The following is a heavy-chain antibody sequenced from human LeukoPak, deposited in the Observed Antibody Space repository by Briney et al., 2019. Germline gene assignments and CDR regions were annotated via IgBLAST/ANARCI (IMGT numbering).Heavy chain of an antibody. CDR1: GFTFSSYG. D-gene: IGHD2-2*01. Sequence: GGSLRLSCAASGFTFSSYGMHWVRQAPGKGLEWVAFIRYDGGNKYYADSVKGRFTISRDNSKNTLYLQMNSLRAEDTAVYYCAKELGLGYCSSTSCPPDYWGQGTLVTVSS. V-gene: IGHV3-30*02. CDR2: IRYDGGNK. CDR3: AKELGLGYCSSTSCPPDY. J-gene: IGHJ4*02.